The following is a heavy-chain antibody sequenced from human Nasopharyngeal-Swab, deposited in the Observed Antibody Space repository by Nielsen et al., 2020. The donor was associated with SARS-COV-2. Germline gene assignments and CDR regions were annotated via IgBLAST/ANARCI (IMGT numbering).Heavy chain of an antibody. CDR3: ARGGDYPNY. Sequence: GESLKISCAASGFSVSSYWMHWVRQAPGKGLVWVSRMNEDGSTTNYADSVKGRFTISRDNAKNSLYLQMDRLRAEDTAVYYCARGGDYPNYWGQGTLVTVSS. CDR1: GFSVSSYW. CDR2: MNEDGSTT. V-gene: IGHV3-74*01. D-gene: IGHD4/OR15-4a*01. J-gene: IGHJ4*02.